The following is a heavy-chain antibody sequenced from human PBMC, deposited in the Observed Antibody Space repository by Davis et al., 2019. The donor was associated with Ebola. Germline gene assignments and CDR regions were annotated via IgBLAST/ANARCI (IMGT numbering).Heavy chain of an antibody. Sequence: PGGSLRLSCAASGFTFSSYGMHWVRQAPGKGLEWVAVISYDGSNKYYADSVKGRFTISRDNSKNTLYLQMNSLRAEDTAVYYCAKDLWQQRNRNYYYYGMDVWGQGTTVTVSS. CDR2: ISYDGSNK. CDR3: AKDLWQQRNRNYYYYGMDV. D-gene: IGHD6-13*01. CDR1: GFTFSSYG. J-gene: IGHJ6*02. V-gene: IGHV3-30*18.